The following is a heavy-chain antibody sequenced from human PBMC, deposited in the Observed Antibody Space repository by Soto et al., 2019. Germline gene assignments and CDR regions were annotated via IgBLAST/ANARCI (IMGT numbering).Heavy chain of an antibody. D-gene: IGHD3-22*01. CDR2: IYYSGST. V-gene: IGHV4-39*01. J-gene: IGHJ3*02. Sequence: PSETLSLTCTVSGGSISSSSNYWGWIRQPPGKGLEWIGSIYYSGSTYYNTSLKSRVTISVDTSKNQFSLKLRSVTAADTAVYYFASGIEYYFDSSGYGQRAFDIWGQGTMVTVSS. CDR1: GGSISSSSNY. CDR3: ASGIEYYFDSSGYGQRAFDI.